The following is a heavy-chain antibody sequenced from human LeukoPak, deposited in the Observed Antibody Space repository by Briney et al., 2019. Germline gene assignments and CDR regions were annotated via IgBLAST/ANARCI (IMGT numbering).Heavy chain of an antibody. J-gene: IGHJ4*02. CDR3: ASTPNYYDSSGIFDY. V-gene: IGHV4-59*01. CDR2: IYYSGST. D-gene: IGHD3-22*01. CDR1: GGSISSYY. Sequence: SETQSLTCTVSGGSISSYYWSWIRQPPGKGLEWIGYIYYSGSTNYNPSLKSRVTISVDTSKNLFSLKLSSVTAADTAMYYCASTPNYYDSSGIFDYWGQGTLVTVSS.